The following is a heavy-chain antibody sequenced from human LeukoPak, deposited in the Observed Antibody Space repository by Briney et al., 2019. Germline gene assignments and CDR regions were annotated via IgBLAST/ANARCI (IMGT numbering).Heavy chain of an antibody. CDR2: INPNSGGT. Sequence: ASVKVSCKASGYTFTGYYMHWVRQAPGQGLEWMGWINPNSGGTNYAQKFQGRVTMTRDTSISIAYMELSRLRSDDTAVYYCAREGSGGSYFGYWGQGTLVTVSS. V-gene: IGHV1-2*02. D-gene: IGHD1-26*01. J-gene: IGHJ4*02. CDR3: AREGSGGSYFGY. CDR1: GYTFTGYY.